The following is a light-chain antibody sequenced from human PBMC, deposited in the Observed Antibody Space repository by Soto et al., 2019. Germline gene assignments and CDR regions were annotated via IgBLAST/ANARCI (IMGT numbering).Light chain of an antibody. J-gene: IGKJ3*01. Sequence: EIVLTHSPATLSLSPGERATLSCRASQSVSSYLAWYQQKPGQAPRLLIYDASNRAAGIPARFSGSGSWTDFTLTIGSLEPEDFAVYYCQQRSNWPPLFGPGTKVDIK. V-gene: IGKV3-11*01. CDR2: DAS. CDR3: QQRSNWPPL. CDR1: QSVSSY.